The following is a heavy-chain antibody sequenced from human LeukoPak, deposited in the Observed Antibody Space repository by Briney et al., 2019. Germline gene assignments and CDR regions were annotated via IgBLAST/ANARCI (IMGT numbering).Heavy chain of an antibody. Sequence: QTGGSLRLSCAASGFTFSSYAMSWVRQAPGKGLEWVSGISRSADSTYYADSVKGRFSISRDYPKNTVYLQMNSLRAEDTAVYYCAKDVDTSGYYAFADWGQGTLVTVSS. V-gene: IGHV3-23*01. D-gene: IGHD3-22*01. CDR2: ISRSADST. CDR1: GFTFSSYA. CDR3: AKDVDTSGYYAFAD. J-gene: IGHJ4*02.